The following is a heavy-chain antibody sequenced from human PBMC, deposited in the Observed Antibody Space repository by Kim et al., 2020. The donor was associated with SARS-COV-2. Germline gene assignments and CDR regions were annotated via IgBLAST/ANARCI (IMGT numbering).Heavy chain of an antibody. CDR1: GYNFDDYT. Sequence: GGSLRLSCVGSGYNFDDYTMHWVRQAPGKGLEWVSLISWDGAVIYYVASVKGRFTISRDNSRNSLFLQMNSLRTEDTALYYCTRGSNTWYPFEYWGQGTL. CDR3: TRGSNTWYPFEY. D-gene: IGHD6-13*01. CDR2: ISWDGAVI. J-gene: IGHJ4*02. V-gene: IGHV3-43*01.